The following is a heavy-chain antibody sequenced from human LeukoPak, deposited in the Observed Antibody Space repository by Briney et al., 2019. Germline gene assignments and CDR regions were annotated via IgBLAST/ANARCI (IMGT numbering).Heavy chain of an antibody. J-gene: IGHJ4*02. CDR2: ISGSGGST. D-gene: IGHD3-22*01. Sequence: GGSLRLSCAASGFTFSSYAMSWVRQAPGKGQEWASAISGSGGSTYYADSVKGRFTISRDNFKNTLYLQMNSLSVEDTAVYYCAKSHYDSSGYYVYFDCWGQGTLVTVSS. V-gene: IGHV3-23*01. CDR1: GFTFSSYA. CDR3: AKSHYDSSGYYVYFDC.